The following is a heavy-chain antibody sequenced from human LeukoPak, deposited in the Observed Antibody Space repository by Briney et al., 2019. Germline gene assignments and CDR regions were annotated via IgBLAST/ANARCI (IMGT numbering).Heavy chain of an antibody. CDR1: GFTFSSYA. CDR2: ISGSGGST. D-gene: IGHD6-19*01. J-gene: IGHJ4*02. Sequence: GGSLRLSCAASGFTFSSYAMSWVRQAPGKGLDWVSTISGSGGSTYYADSVKGRFTISRDNSMNTLFLQMVSLRADDTAVYYCAIKGSSGWPYYFDYWGQGTLVTVSS. V-gene: IGHV3-23*01. CDR3: AIKGSSGWPYYFDY.